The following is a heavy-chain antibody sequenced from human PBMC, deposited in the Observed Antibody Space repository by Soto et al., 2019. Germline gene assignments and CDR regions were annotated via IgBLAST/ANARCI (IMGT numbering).Heavy chain of an antibody. CDR2: IKSKAAGGTT. J-gene: IGHJ4*02. D-gene: IGHD6-13*01. Sequence: EVQQVESGGGLVKPGGSLRLSCAASGFTFSNAWMKWVRQAPGKGLEWDARIKSKAAGGTTDYAAPVKGRFTISRDDSTNTLYLQMNSLKTEDTALYYCITDPPGRHSDYFDYWGQGTLVTVSS. CDR1: GFTFSNAW. CDR3: ITDPPGRHSDYFDY. V-gene: IGHV3-15*01.